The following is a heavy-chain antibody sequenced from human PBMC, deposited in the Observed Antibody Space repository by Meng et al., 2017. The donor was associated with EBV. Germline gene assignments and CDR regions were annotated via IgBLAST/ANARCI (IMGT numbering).Heavy chain of an antibody. CDR1: GYTFTGYY. J-gene: IGHJ4*02. Sequence: QVPLGKWGREVKKPGATVKVSCKASGYTFTGYYMHWVRQAPGQGLDWMGRINPNSGGTNYAQKFQGRVTMTRDTSISTAYMELSRLRSDDTAVYYCARVGIAVAGTGDYWGQGTLVTVSS. CDR2: INPNSGGT. V-gene: IGHV1-2*06. D-gene: IGHD6-19*01. CDR3: ARVGIAVAGTGDY.